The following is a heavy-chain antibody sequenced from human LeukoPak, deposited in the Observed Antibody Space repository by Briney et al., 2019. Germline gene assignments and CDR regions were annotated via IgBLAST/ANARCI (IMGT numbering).Heavy chain of an antibody. V-gene: IGHV3-48*02. D-gene: IGHD2-15*01. Sequence: PGGPLRLSCAASGFTFSSFTMNWARQVPGKGLEWVSYISLGSSTMFYADSVKGRFTISRDNAKNSLYLQMNSLRDDDTAVYYCARVGNGRSWDYWGQGTLVSVSS. J-gene: IGHJ4*02. CDR1: GFTFSSFT. CDR3: ARVGNGRSWDY. CDR2: ISLGSSTM.